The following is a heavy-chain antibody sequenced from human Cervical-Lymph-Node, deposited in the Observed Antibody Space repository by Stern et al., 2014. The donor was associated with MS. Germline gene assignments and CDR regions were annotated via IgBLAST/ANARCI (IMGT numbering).Heavy chain of an antibody. V-gene: IGHV4-4*02. D-gene: IGHD3-16*01. J-gene: IGHJ6*02. CDR3: ARDPPGGLGMDV. CDR2: IDESGST. CDR1: GDSLRGDKW. Sequence: QVQLQESGPRLVKPSGTLSLTCAVSGDSLRGDKWWSWVRQSPGKGLEWIGEIDESGSTNYNPSLKSRVTIPVDKSKNHFSLKLRSVTAADTAVYYCARDPPGGLGMDVWGQGTTVTVSS.